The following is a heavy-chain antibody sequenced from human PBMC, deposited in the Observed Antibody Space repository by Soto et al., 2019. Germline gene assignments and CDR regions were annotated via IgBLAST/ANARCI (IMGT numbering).Heavy chain of an antibody. D-gene: IGHD4-17*01. J-gene: IGHJ6*02. Sequence: QVQLVQSGAEVKKPGASVKVSCKASGYTFTSYGISWVRQAPGQGLEWMGWISAYNGNTNYAQKLQGRVTMTTDTSTSTAYMELRSPRSDDTAVYYCAFHYGDYASYYYYYGMDVWGQGTTVTVSS. CDR2: ISAYNGNT. V-gene: IGHV1-18*01. CDR3: AFHYGDYASYYYYYGMDV. CDR1: GYTFTSYG.